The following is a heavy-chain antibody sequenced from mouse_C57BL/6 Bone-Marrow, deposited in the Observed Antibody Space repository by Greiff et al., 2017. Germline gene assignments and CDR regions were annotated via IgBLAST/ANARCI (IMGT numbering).Heavy chain of an antibody. CDR3: APLSGWFAY. CDR2: IHPNSGST. D-gene: IGHD6-5*01. J-gene: IGHJ3*01. V-gene: IGHV1-64*01. Sequence: VQLQQPGAELVKPGASVKLSCTASGYTFTSYWMHWVKQRPGQGLEWIGMIHPNSGSTNYNEKFKSKATLTVDKSSSPAYMQLSSLTSEDSAVYYCAPLSGWFAYWGQGTLVTVSA. CDR1: GYTFTSYW.